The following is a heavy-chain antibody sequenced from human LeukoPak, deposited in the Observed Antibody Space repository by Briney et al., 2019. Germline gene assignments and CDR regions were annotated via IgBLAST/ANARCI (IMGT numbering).Heavy chain of an antibody. J-gene: IGHJ6*03. CDR1: RFTLTNYS. D-gene: IGHD3-10*01. Sequence: GGSLRLSCAASRFTLTNYSMNWVRQAPGKGLEWVSYISSLSNYIYYVDSVKGRFTISRDNSKNTLYLQMNSLRAEDTAVYYCAKDGILWFGELLLPYYYYYYMDVWGKGTTVTISS. V-gene: IGHV3-21*01. CDR2: ISSLSNYI. CDR3: AKDGILWFGELLLPYYYYYYMDV.